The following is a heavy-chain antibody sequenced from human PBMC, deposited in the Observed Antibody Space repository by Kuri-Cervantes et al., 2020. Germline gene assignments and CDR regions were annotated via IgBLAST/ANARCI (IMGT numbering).Heavy chain of an antibody. CDR2: IIPIFGTA. Sequence: SVKVSCKTSGGTFSSYAISWVRQAPGQGLEWMGGIIPIFGTANYAQKFQGRVTITTDESTSTAYMELSSLRPEDTAVYYCAKRPSSGYLRNDWYFDLWGRGTLVTVSS. J-gene: IGHJ2*01. CDR1: GGTFSSYA. V-gene: IGHV1-69*05. D-gene: IGHD3-22*01. CDR3: AKRPSSGYLRNDWYFDL.